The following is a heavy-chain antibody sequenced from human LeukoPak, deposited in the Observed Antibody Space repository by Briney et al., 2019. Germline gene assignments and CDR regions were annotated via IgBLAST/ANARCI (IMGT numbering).Heavy chain of an antibody. Sequence: PGGSLRLSCTVSGFTFSDYYMTWVRQAPGKGLEWLSYISGDSGDINYLDSVRGRFTISRDNAKNSLYLQMNSLRVEDTAVYYCTRDPRRLDYLGQRTLVTVSS. CDR2: ISGDSGDI. V-gene: IGHV3-11*05. CDR1: GFTFSDYY. J-gene: IGHJ4*02. CDR3: TRDPRRLDY.